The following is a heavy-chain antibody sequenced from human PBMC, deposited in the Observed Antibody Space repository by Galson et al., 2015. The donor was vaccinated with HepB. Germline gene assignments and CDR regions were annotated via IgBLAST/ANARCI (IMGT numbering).Heavy chain of an antibody. CDR2: IKQDGSEK. J-gene: IGHJ4*01. V-gene: IGHV3-7*01. CDR3: ARDRDDVESWTSTYGDY. Sequence: SLRLSYAASGFPFSSSWMSWVRQAPGKGLEWVANIKQDGSEKSYVDSVKGRFTISRDNAKHSLYLPMSSLSAEDTDVYYCARDRDDVESWTSTYGDYWVYETLVTVSS. D-gene: IGHD3-16*01. CDR1: GFPFSSSW.